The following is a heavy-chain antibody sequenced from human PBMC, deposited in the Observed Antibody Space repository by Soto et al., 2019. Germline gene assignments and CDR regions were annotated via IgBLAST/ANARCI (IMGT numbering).Heavy chain of an antibody. Sequence: QVQLVESGGGVVQPGRSLRLSCAPSGFAFDAYSLHWVRQAPGKGLEWVAVISYDATSTFYSASVKGRFTISRDNSKNTLYLQMNSLRAEDTAVYYCARDLYGSLSYSLDYWGQGTRVTVSS. V-gene: IGHV3-30-3*01. J-gene: IGHJ4*02. CDR2: ISYDATST. CDR1: GFAFDAYS. D-gene: IGHD3-10*01. CDR3: ARDLYGSLSYSLDY.